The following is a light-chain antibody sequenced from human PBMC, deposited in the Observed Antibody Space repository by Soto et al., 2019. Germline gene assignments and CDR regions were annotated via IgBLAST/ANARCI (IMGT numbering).Light chain of an antibody. V-gene: IGKV1-5*03. CDR3: QHDKCHPDR. CDR1: QTISSW. J-gene: IGKJ1*01. Sequence: THSPSTLSFSLKNLVTTTFRASQTISSWFAWYQQKTGKAAKRLIYKASTLKSGVPSRFSGSGSGTEFTLTISSLQADDFAAYYCQHDKCHPDRFGQGTKV. CDR2: KAS.